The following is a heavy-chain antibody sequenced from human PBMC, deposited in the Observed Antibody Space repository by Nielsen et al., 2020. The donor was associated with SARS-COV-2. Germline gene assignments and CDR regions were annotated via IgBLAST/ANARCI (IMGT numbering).Heavy chain of an antibody. V-gene: IGHV3-30*04. CDR2: ISYDGSNK. D-gene: IGHD3-10*01. J-gene: IGHJ4*02. CDR1: GFTFSSYA. CDR3: ARVAYGSGSYTFDY. Sequence: GGSLRLSCAASGFTFSSYAMHWVRQAPGKGLEWVAVISYDGSNKYYADSVKGRFTISRDNSKNTLYLQMNSLRAEDTAMYYCARVAYGSGSYTFDYWGQGTLVTVSS.